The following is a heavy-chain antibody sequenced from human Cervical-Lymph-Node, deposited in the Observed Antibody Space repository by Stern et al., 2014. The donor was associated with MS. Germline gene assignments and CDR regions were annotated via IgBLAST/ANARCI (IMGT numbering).Heavy chain of an antibody. D-gene: IGHD4-23*01. J-gene: IGHJ4*02. CDR1: GFTFSSYS. CDR2: ISSGGSYI. CDR3: ARGRGGNYRCYFDY. Sequence: EVQLEESGGGLVKPGGSLRLSCAASGFTFSSYSMNWVRQAPGKGLEWVASISSGGSYIYYADSLKGRFTISRDNAKNSLYLQMNSLRAEDTAVYYCARGRGGNYRCYFDYWGQGTLVTVSS. V-gene: IGHV3-21*01.